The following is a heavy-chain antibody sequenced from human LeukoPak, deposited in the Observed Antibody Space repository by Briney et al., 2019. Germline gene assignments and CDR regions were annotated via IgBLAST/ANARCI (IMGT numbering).Heavy chain of an antibody. CDR3: AKAYGGGNYYYYGMDV. J-gene: IGHJ6*02. Sequence: GGSLRLSCAASGFTLDDYAMHWVRQAPGKGLEWVSGISWNSGSIGYADSVKGRFTISRDNAKNSLYLQMNSLRAEDTALYYCAKAYGGGNYYYYGMDVWGQGTTVTVSS. CDR1: GFTLDDYA. CDR2: ISWNSGSI. D-gene: IGHD4-23*01. V-gene: IGHV3-9*01.